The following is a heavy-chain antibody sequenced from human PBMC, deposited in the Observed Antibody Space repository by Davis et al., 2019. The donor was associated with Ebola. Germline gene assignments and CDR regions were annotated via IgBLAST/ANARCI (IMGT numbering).Heavy chain of an antibody. CDR3: AKWDGYGDY. Sequence: ASVKVSCKASGYTFTTHGISWVRQAPGQGLEWMGWISPYNGNTNYAQKLQGRVTMTTDTSTSTAYMELTSLRSDDAAVYYCAKWDGYGDYWGQGTLVTVSS. J-gene: IGHJ4*02. CDR2: ISPYNGNT. V-gene: IGHV1-18*01. D-gene: IGHD5-24*01. CDR1: GYTFTTHG.